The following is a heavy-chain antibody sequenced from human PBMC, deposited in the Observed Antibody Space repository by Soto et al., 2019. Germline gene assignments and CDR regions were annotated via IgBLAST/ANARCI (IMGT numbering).Heavy chain of an antibody. Sequence: GGSLRLSCAASGCTFSSYNMNWVRQAPGKGLEWVSYISSSSSPIYYADSVKGRFTISRDNVKNSLYLQMNSLRAEDTAVYYCAGENEWLVLWDAFDIWGQGTMVTVSS. V-gene: IGHV3-48*01. D-gene: IGHD6-19*01. CDR3: AGENEWLVLWDAFDI. CDR2: ISSSSSPI. CDR1: GCTFSSYN. J-gene: IGHJ3*02.